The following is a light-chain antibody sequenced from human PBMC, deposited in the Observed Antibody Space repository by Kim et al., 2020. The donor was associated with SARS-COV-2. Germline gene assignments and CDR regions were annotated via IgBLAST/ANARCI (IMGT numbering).Light chain of an antibody. Sequence: AIQMTQSPSSLSASVGDRVTITCRASRDIRSYLAWYQQKPGKSPNLLIHATSRLHSGVPSRFSGSGSGTDFTLTISSLQPEDFATYYCLQAHYYPHTFGQGTKLEI. V-gene: IGKV1-6*01. CDR1: RDIRSY. CDR2: ATS. CDR3: LQAHYYPHT. J-gene: IGKJ2*01.